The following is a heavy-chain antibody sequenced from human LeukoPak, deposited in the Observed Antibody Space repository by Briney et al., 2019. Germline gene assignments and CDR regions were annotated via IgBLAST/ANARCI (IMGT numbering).Heavy chain of an antibody. J-gene: IGHJ5*02. CDR2: ISGSGGST. V-gene: IGHV3-23*01. CDR1: GFIFSSYA. D-gene: IGHD4-17*01. CDR3: ARVLGDYVSTSHWFDP. Sequence: GGSLRLSCATPGFIFSSYAMSWVRQAPGKGLEWVSAISGSGGSTYYADSVKGRFTISRDNSKNTLYLQMNSLRAEDTAVYYCARVLGDYVSTSHWFDPWGQGTLVTVSS.